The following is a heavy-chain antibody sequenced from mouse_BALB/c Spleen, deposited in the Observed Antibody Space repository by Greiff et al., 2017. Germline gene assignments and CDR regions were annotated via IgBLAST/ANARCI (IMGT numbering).Heavy chain of an antibody. J-gene: IGHJ3*01. CDR1: GYTFTSYW. D-gene: IGHD1-1*01. CDR3: ARGEVGFAY. V-gene: IGHV1-7*01. Sequence: VQLQQSGAELAKPGASVKMSCKASGYTFTSYWMHWVKQRPGQGLEWIGYINPSTGYTEYNQKFKDKATLTADKSSSTAYMQLSSLTSEDSAVYYCARGEVGFAYWGQGTLVTVSA. CDR2: INPSTGYT.